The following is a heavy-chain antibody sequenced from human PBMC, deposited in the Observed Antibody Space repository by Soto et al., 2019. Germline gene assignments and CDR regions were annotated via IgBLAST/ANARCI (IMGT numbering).Heavy chain of an antibody. CDR2: FDPEDGET. V-gene: IGHV1-24*01. CDR3: ATGVLRYFDYGGGAFDI. Sequence: ASVKVSCKVSGYTLTELSMHWVRQAPGKGFEWMGGFDPEDGETIYAQKFQGRVTMTEDTSTDTAYMELSSLRSEDTAVYYCATGVLRYFDYGGGAFDIWGQGTMVTVSS. CDR1: GYTLTELS. J-gene: IGHJ3*02. D-gene: IGHD3-9*01.